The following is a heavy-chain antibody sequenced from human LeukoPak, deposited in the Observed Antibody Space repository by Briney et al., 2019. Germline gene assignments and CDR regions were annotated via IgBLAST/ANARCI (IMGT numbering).Heavy chain of an antibody. CDR2: ISWDGGST. V-gene: IGHV3-43*01. CDR1: GFTFDDYT. J-gene: IGHJ3*02. CDR3: AKDIARYDSERGAFDI. Sequence: GGSLRLSCAASGFTFDDYTMHWVRQASGKGLEWVSLISWDGGSTYYADSVKGRFTISRDNSKNSLYLQMNSLRTEDTALYYCAKDIARYDSERGAFDIWGQGTMVTVSS. D-gene: IGHD3-22*01.